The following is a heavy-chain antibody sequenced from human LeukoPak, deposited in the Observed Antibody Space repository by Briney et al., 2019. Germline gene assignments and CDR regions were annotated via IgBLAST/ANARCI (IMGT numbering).Heavy chain of an antibody. D-gene: IGHD1-26*01. V-gene: IGHV3-23*01. J-gene: IGHJ4*02. Sequence: GGSLRLSCAASGFTFSSYAMSWVRQAPGKGLEWVSAISGSGGSTYYADSVKGRFTISRDNSKNTLYLQMNSLRAEDTAVYYCAKERNSGSHVASVFDYWGQGTLVTVSS. CDR2: ISGSGGST. CDR3: AKERNSGSHVASVFDY. CDR1: GFTFSSYA.